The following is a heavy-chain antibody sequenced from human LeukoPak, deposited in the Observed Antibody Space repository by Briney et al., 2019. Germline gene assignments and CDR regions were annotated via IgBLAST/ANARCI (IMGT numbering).Heavy chain of an antibody. D-gene: IGHD2-15*01. Sequence: SETLSLTCTVSGGSISSYYWSWIRQPPGKRLEWIGHIYYSGSTNYNPSLKSRVTISVDTSKNQFSLKLSSVTAADTAVYYCASTGYCLGGSCYSNYFDHWGQGTLVTVSS. CDR1: GGSISSYY. J-gene: IGHJ4*02. CDR2: IYYSGST. CDR3: ASTGYCLGGSCYSNYFDH. V-gene: IGHV4-59*01.